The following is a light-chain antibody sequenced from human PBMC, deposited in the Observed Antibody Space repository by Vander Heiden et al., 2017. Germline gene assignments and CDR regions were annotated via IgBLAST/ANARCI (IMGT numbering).Light chain of an antibody. CDR2: SAS. CDR3: QQSYTVPFT. CDR1: RSIYGF. J-gene: IGKJ5*01. V-gene: IGKV1-39*01. Sequence: DIQMTPSPSSLSASVGDRVTITCRASRSIYGFLNWYQQKPGKAPKLLMSSASTLQSGGPSRFSGRGAGTDFTLTISSLQPEDFGTYYCQQSYTVPFTFGQGTRLESK.